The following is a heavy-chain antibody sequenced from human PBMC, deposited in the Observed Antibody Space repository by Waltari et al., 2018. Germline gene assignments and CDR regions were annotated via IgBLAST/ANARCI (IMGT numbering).Heavy chain of an antibody. D-gene: IGHD2-2*02. CDR3: TRLDAIPTGGFDY. V-gene: IGHV4-39*07. CDR1: EGHISETFN. CDR2: FFGVSGRT. Sequence: GLVKPSETLSLTCDVSEGHISETFNGNGIRQSPGKGLEWIGNFFGVSGRTYYNPALKSRVTISKDTSKNQFFLEVRSVNAADTAVYYCTRLDAIPTGGFDYWGQGVLVTVSS. J-gene: IGHJ4*02.